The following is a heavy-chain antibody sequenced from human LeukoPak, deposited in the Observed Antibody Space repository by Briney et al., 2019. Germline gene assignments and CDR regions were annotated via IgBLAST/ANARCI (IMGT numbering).Heavy chain of an antibody. J-gene: IGHJ5*02. CDR2: IYTSGST. Sequence: SQTLSLTCTVSGGSISSGSYYWSWIRQPAGKGLEWIGRIYTSGSTNYNPFLKSRVTISVDTSKNQFSLKLSSVTAADTAVYYCARTSNYFNWFDPWGQGTLVTVSS. V-gene: IGHV4-61*02. D-gene: IGHD4-11*01. CDR3: ARTSNYFNWFDP. CDR1: GGSISSGSYY.